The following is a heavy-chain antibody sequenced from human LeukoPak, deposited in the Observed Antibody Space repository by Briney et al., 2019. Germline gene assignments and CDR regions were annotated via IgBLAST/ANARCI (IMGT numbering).Heavy chain of an antibody. CDR2: IYYSGST. V-gene: IGHV4-39*01. CDR3: ARVPYYDNLTGYSYFDY. Sequence: SETLSLTCTVSGGSISSGGYYWGWIRQPPGKGLEWIGSIYYSGSTYYNPSLKSRVTISVDTSKNQFSLKLSSVTAADTAVYYCARVPYYDNLTGYSYFDYWGQGTLVTVSS. D-gene: IGHD3-9*01. CDR1: GGSISSGGYY. J-gene: IGHJ4*02.